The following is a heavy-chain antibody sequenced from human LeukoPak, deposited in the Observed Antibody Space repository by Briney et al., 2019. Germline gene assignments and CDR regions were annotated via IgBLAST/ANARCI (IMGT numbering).Heavy chain of an antibody. CDR3: AKCPFARWGYYFDY. D-gene: IGHD4-23*01. CDR2: ISGSGGST. V-gene: IGHV3-23*01. Sequence: GGSLRLSCAASGFTFSSYAMSWVRQAPGKGLEWDSAISGSGGSTYYADSVKGRFTISRDNSKNTLYLQMNSLRAEDTAVYYCAKCPFARWGYYFDYWGQGTLVTVSS. J-gene: IGHJ4*02. CDR1: GFTFSSYA.